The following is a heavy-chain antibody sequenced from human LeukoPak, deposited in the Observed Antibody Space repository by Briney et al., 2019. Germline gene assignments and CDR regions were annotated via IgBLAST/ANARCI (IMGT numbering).Heavy chain of an antibody. Sequence: ASVKVSCKASGYSFTDHYMHWVRQAPGQGLEWMGCINPNNGGTNYAQNFQGRVTMTTDTSTSTAYMELRSLRSDDTAVYYCARDSPTSYGISWADYWGQGTLVTVSS. CDR2: INPNNGGT. V-gene: IGHV1-2*02. D-gene: IGHD5-18*01. CDR1: GYSFTDHY. CDR3: ARDSPTSYGISWADY. J-gene: IGHJ4*02.